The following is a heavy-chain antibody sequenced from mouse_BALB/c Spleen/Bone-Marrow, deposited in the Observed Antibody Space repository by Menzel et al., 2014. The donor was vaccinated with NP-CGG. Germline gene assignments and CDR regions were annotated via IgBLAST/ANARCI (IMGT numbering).Heavy chain of an antibody. CDR3: ARDYSYYFDY. Sequence: EVKVVESGGGLVQPGGFLGLSCATSGFTFTDHYVSWVRQPPGKALEWLGFIRNKANGYTTEYSASVKGRFTISRDNSQSIVYLQMNTLRAEDSATYYCARDYSYYFDYWGQGTTLTVSS. CDR1: GFTFTDHY. J-gene: IGHJ2*01. CDR2: IRNKANGYTT. V-gene: IGHV7-3*02. D-gene: IGHD2-1*01.